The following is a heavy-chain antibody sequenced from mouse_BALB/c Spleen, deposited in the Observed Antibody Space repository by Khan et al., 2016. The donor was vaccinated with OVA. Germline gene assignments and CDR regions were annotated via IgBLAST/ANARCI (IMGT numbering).Heavy chain of an antibody. CDR3: ARGYDFVAH. CDR1: GYSFTGYY. CDR2: INPNTGNT. J-gene: IGHJ3*01. Sequence: VQLQQSGPDLVKTGASVKISCKASGYSFTGYYMNWVKQSHGKSLECIGRINPNTGNTNYNQKFKAKAILTVDTSSSTAYMELRSLTSEDAAVYYCARGYDFVAHWGQGTLVTVSA. V-gene: IGHV1-18*01. D-gene: IGHD2-14*01.